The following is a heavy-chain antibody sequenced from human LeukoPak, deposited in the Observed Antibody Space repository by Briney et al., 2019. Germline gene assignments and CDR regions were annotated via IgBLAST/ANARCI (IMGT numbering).Heavy chain of an antibody. CDR3: ARLTSEGCFDF. CDR1: GFTFSSYA. CDR2: ISGSGGST. Sequence: GGSLRLSCAASGFTFSSYAMSWVRQAPGKGLEWVSAISGSGGSTYYADSVKGRFTISRDNAKNSLFVQMNSLRVEDTALYFCARLTSEGCFDFWGRGTLVTVSS. J-gene: IGHJ2*01. D-gene: IGHD4-11*01. V-gene: IGHV3-23*01.